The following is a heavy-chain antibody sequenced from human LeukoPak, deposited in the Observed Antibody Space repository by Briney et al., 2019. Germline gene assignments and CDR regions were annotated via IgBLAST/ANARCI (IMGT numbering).Heavy chain of an antibody. CDR1: GESFSGDY. Sequence: PETLSLTCALHGESFSGDYWSGIRQPPRKGLEWVGEIKNSGNTKYNPSLMRRVTISVQTSKNQSSRKLSSVAAADTAVYYCAGGPPKRWFDPGGQGTLVTVPS. CDR3: AGGPPKRWFDP. J-gene: IGHJ5*02. V-gene: IGHV4-34*01. CDR2: IKNSGNT.